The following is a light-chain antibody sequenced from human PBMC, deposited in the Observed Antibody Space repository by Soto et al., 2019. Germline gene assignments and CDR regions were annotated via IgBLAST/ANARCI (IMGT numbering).Light chain of an antibody. Sequence: EIVLTQSPVTLSLSPGERATLSCRASQSVSSYLAWYQQKPGQAPRLLIYRASIRATGVPARFSGSGSGTEFTLTISGLQSEDVSIYFCQHYNFWPHSFGQGTKVDIK. J-gene: IGKJ2*01. CDR2: RAS. CDR3: QHYNFWPHS. CDR1: QSVSSY. V-gene: IGKV3-15*01.